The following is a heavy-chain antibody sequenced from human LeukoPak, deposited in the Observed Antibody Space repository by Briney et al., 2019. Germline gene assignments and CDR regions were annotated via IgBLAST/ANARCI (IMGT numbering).Heavy chain of an antibody. J-gene: IGHJ6*02. CDR1: GGSFSGYY. Sequence: PSETLSLTCAVYGGSFSGYYWSWIRQPPGKGLEWIGGINHSGSTNYNPSLKSRVTISVDTSKNQFSLKLSSVTAADTAVYYCARDRGRLYGMDVWGQGTTVTVSS. D-gene: IGHD3-10*01. CDR3: ARDRGRLYGMDV. CDR2: INHSGST. V-gene: IGHV4-34*01.